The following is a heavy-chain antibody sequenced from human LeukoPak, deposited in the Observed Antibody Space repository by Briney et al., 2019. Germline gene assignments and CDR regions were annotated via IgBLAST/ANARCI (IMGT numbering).Heavy chain of an antibody. Sequence: GGSLRLSCVASGFTFSSRWMHWVRQAPGKGLVWVSTINTVGSTTGYADFVEGRFTISRDNARNTLYLEMNSLRVEDTAVYFCARDISRTMDVWGQGTTVTV. CDR1: GFTFSSRW. D-gene: IGHD2/OR15-2a*01. CDR2: INTVGSTT. J-gene: IGHJ6*02. V-gene: IGHV3-74*01. CDR3: ARDISRTMDV.